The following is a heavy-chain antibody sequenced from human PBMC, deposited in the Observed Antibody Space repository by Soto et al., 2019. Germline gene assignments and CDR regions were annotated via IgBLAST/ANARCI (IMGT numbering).Heavy chain of an antibody. CDR2: IDSDGSST. D-gene: IGHD3-16*01. V-gene: IGHV3-74*01. Sequence: PGGSLRLSCAASGFTFSNYWMHWVRQVPGKGLVWVSRIDSDGSSTSYADSVKGRFTISRDTAKNTLFLQMNSLRAEDTAVYYCARELGDFFYGLDVWGQGTPVTVSS. CDR1: GFTFSNYW. CDR3: ARELGDFFYGLDV. J-gene: IGHJ6*02.